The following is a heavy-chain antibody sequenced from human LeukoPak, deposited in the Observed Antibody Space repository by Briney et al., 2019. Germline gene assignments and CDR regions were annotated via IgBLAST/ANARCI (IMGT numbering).Heavy chain of an antibody. D-gene: IGHD1-26*01. J-gene: IGHJ3*02. CDR2: IKSKTDGETS. Sequence: PGGSLRLSCETSGLTFNNAWMSWFRQAPGKGLEWVGRIKSKTDGETSDYAAPVQGRFTISRDDSKNTLYLQMNSLKIEDTAVYYCATDPGEWEPIWGQGTMVIVSS. V-gene: IGHV3-15*01. CDR3: ATDPGEWEPI. CDR1: GLTFNNAW.